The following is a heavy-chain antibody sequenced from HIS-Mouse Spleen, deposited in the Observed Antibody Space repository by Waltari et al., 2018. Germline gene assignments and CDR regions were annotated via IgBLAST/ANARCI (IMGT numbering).Heavy chain of an antibody. V-gene: IGHV4-31*03. CDR2: IYYSASP. Sequence: QVQLQESGPGLVKPSQTLSLTCTVSGGSISSGGYYWSWIRQHPGKGLEWIGYIYYSASPSYNPSLTSRVTISVDTSKNQFSLKLSSVTAADTAVYYCARGFWSGYCFDYWGQGTLVTVSS. CDR3: ARGFWSGYCFDY. CDR1: GGSISSGGYY. J-gene: IGHJ4*02. D-gene: IGHD3-3*01.